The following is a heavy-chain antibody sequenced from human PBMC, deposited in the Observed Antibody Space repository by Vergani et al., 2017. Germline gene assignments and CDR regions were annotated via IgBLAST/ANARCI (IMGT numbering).Heavy chain of an antibody. D-gene: IGHD2-8*01. CDR3: ARGLWDCTHIRCSPPSY. CDR2: ISGSSSYV. V-gene: IGHV3-21*02. Sequence: EVQLVESGGGLVKPGGSLRLSCAASGFSFSSYSMNWVRQAPGKGLEWVASISGSSSYVFYRESVEGRFTITRDKAKKSVYLQMNSLRAEDTAMYFCARGLWDCTHIRCSPPSYWGQGTHVTVSS. J-gene: IGHJ4*02. CDR1: GFSFSSYS.